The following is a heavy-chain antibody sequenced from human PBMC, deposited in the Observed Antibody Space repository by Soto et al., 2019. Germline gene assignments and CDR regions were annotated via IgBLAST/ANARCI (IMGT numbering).Heavy chain of an antibody. D-gene: IGHD5-18*01. CDR1: GFIFSSYG. CDR3: AKEGIQLWSAFDY. CDR2: ISDDRRNQ. Sequence: GGSLRLSCAASGFIFSSYGMHWVRQAPGKGLEWVAVISDDRRNQYYGDSVKGRFTISRDNSKSTLYLQMNSLRAEDTAVYYCAKEGIQLWSAFDYWGQGTLVTVSS. J-gene: IGHJ4*02. V-gene: IGHV3-30*18.